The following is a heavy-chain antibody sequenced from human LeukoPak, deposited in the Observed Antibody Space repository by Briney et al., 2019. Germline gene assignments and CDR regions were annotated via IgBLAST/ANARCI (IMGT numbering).Heavy chain of an antibody. CDR3: ARDTRSDDSGGYYFFDF. D-gene: IGHD3-22*01. CDR1: GASIRSYY. V-gene: IGHV4-59*01. CDR2: INYSGST. J-gene: IGHJ4*02. Sequence: PSETLSLTCTVSGASIRSYYWNWRRQPPGKGLEWIGYINYSGSTNSNPSLKSRATISMDTSKYHFSLKLSSVTAADTAVYFCARDTRSDDSGGYYFFDFWGQGNLVTVSS.